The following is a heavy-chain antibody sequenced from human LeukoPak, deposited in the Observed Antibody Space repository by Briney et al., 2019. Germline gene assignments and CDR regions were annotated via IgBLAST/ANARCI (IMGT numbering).Heavy chain of an antibody. CDR1: GYTFTSYG. D-gene: IGHD6-13*01. V-gene: IGHV1-18*01. J-gene: IGHJ4*02. CDR2: ISAYNGNT. Sequence: ASVKVSCKASGYTFTSYGISWVRQAPGQGLEWMGWISAYNGNTNYAQKLQGRVTITRDTSASTAYMELSSLRSEDTAVYYCARVLIGSSWYGVWGQGTLVTVSS. CDR3: ARVLIGSSWYGV.